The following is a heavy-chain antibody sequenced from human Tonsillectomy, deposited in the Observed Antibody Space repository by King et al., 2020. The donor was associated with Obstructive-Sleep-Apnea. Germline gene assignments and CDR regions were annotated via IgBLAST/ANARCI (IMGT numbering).Heavy chain of an antibody. J-gene: IGHJ6*02. Sequence: VQLQESGPGLVKPSQTLSLTCTVSGGSISSGGYYWSWIRQHPGKGLEWIGYIYYSGSTYYNPSLKSRVTISVDTSKNQFSLKLSSVTAADTAVYYCARDAGAYCGGDCYPLTSYYYGMDVWGQGTTVTVSS. V-gene: IGHV4-31*03. CDR1: GGSISSGGYY. CDR3: ARDAGAYCGGDCYPLTSYYYGMDV. CDR2: IYYSGST. D-gene: IGHD2-21*02.